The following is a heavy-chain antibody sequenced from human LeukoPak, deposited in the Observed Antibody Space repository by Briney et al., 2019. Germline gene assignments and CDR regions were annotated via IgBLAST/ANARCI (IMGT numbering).Heavy chain of an antibody. CDR3: AKDKYGDYAVDY. CDR2: ISDSGGST. CDR1: GFTFSSYA. V-gene: IGHV3-23*01. D-gene: IGHD4-17*01. J-gene: IGHJ4*02. Sequence: GGSLRLSCAASGFTFSSYAMSWVRQAPGKGLEWVSAISDSGGSTYYADSAKGRFTISRDNSKNTLYLQMNSLRAEDTAVYYCAKDKYGDYAVDYWGQGTLVTVSS.